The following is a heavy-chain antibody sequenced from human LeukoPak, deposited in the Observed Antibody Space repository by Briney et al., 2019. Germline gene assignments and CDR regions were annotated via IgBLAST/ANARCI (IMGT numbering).Heavy chain of an antibody. CDR1: GFTPTSFA. J-gene: IGHJ4*02. Sequence: SLRPSSAPSGFTPTSFAMSWVRQAPGNGLEWVSAISGSVGSTYYADSGKGRFTISRDNSKNTLYLQMNSLRAEDTAVYYCAKDLFPMVRGVAPFNYWGQGTLVTVSS. CDR2: ISGSVGST. D-gene: IGHD3-10*01. V-gene: IGHV3-23*01. CDR3: AKDLFPMVRGVAPFNY.